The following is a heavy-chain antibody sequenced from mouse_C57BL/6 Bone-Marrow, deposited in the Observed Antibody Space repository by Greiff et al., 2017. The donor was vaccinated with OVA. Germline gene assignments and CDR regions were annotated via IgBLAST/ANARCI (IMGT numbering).Heavy chain of an antibody. Sequence: EVMLVESGGGLVKPGGSLKLSCAASGFTFSDYGMHWVRQAPEKGLEWVAYISSGSSTIYYADTVKGRFTISRDNAKNTLFLQMTSLRSEDTAMYYCAREDTTVLDRYFDYWGQGTTLTVSS. D-gene: IGHD1-1*01. CDR3: AREDTTVLDRYFDY. CDR2: ISSGSSTI. V-gene: IGHV5-17*01. CDR1: GFTFSDYG. J-gene: IGHJ2*01.